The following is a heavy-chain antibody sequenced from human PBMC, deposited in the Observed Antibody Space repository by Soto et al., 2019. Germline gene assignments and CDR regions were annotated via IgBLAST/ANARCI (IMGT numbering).Heavy chain of an antibody. CDR1: GGSVSSGSYY. V-gene: IGHV4-61*01. CDR2: IYHSGST. J-gene: IGHJ6*02. D-gene: IGHD3-10*01. Sequence: QVQLQESGPGLVKPSETLSLTCTVSGGSVSSGSYYWSWIRQPPGKGLEWIGYIYHSGSTNYNPSLKSRVTISVDTSKNQFSLKLSSVTAADTAVYYCAREETLWFGELYHYYYGMDVWGQGTTVTVSS. CDR3: AREETLWFGELYHYYYGMDV.